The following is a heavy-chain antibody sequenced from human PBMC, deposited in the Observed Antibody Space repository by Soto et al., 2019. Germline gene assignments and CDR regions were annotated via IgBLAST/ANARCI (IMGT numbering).Heavy chain of an antibody. CDR2: ISYDGSNK. J-gene: IGHJ2*01. D-gene: IGHD2-2*01. CDR3: ASRNIVVVPAATGDWYFDL. V-gene: IGHV3-30*03. CDR1: GFTFSSYG. Sequence: QVQLVESGGGVVQPGRSLRLSCAASGFTFSSYGMHWVRQAPGKGLAWVAVISYDGSNKYYADSVKGRFTISRDNSKNTLYLQMNSLRAEDTAVYYCASRNIVVVPAATGDWYFDLWGRGTLVTVSS.